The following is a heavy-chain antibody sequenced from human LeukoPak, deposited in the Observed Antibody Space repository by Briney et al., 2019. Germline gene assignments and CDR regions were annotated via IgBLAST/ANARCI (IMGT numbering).Heavy chain of an antibody. Sequence: PGGSLRLSCAASGFTFSSYLMTWVRQAPGKGLEWVANINQDGSVKYYVDSVKGRFTISRDNAKNSLYLQMNSLRAEDTAVYYCAREGFGELSVDVWGQGTTVTVSS. CDR2: INQDGSVK. V-gene: IGHV3-7*01. CDR1: GFTFSSYL. J-gene: IGHJ6*02. D-gene: IGHD3-10*01. CDR3: AREGFGELSVDV.